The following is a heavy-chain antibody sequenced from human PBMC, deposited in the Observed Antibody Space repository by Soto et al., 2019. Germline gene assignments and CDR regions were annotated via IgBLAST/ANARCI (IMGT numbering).Heavy chain of an antibody. D-gene: IGHD6-19*01. V-gene: IGHV1-58*02. Sequence: QMQLVQSGPEVKKPGTSVKVSCKASGFTFTSSAMQWVRQARGQRLEWIGWIAVGSGNTNYAQKFQERVTITRDMSTSTAYMELSSLRSEDTAVYYCAATPLSIAVAGAPGYWGQGTLVTVSS. CDR3: AATPLSIAVAGAPGY. CDR2: IAVGSGNT. J-gene: IGHJ4*02. CDR1: GFTFTSSA.